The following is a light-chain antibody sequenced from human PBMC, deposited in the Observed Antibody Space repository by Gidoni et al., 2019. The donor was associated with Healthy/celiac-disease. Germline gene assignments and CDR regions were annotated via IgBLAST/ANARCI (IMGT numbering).Light chain of an antibody. CDR3: QQSNNTPWT. CDR2: AAS. J-gene: IGKJ1*01. Sequence: DIQMTQSPSSLSASVGDRVTITCRASLSISNYLNWFQQKPGKAPKLLIYAASSLQSGVPSRFSGSGSGTDFTLTISSLQPEDFATYYCQQSNNTPWTFGQGTKVEIK. V-gene: IGKV1-39*01. CDR1: LSISNY.